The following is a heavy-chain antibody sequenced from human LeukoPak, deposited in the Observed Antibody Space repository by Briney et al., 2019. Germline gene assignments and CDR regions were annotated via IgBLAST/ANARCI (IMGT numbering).Heavy chain of an antibody. Sequence: PGRSLRLSCAASGFTFSDYSMNWVRQAPGKGLEWISYIDSSSGTIYYADSVKGRFTISRDNAKNSLYLQMNSLRAEDTAVYYCARDPPRRYDYWGQGTLVTVSS. D-gene: IGHD1-14*01. CDR1: GFTFSDYS. CDR2: IDSSSGTI. J-gene: IGHJ4*02. V-gene: IGHV3-48*01. CDR3: ARDPPRRYDY.